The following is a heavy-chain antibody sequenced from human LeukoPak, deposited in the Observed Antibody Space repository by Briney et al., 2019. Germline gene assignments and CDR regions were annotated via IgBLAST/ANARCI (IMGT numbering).Heavy chain of an antibody. V-gene: IGHV3-23*01. CDR3: AKAAAPYMVRGATLDY. CDR2: ISGSGGST. D-gene: IGHD3-10*01. CDR1: GFTFSSYA. J-gene: IGHJ4*02. Sequence: PGGSLRLSCAASGFTFSSYAMSWVRQAPGKGLEWVSAISGSGGSTYYADSVKGRFTISRDNSKNTLYLQMNSLRAEDTAVYYCAKAAAPYMVRGATLDYWGQGTLVTVSS.